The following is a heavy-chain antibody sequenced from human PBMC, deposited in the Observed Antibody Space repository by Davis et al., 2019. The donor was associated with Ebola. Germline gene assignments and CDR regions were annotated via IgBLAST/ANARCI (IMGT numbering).Heavy chain of an antibody. CDR3: ARALYDSSGRYYYYYYGMDV. Sequence: ASVKVSCKASGSTFSGYYMHWVRQAPGQGLEWMGWINPNSGGTNYAQKFQGWVTMTRDTSISTAYMELSRLRSDDTAMYYCARALYDSSGRYYYYYYGMDVWGQGTTVTVSS. D-gene: IGHD3-22*01. J-gene: IGHJ6*02. V-gene: IGHV1-2*04. CDR1: GSTFSGYY. CDR2: INPNSGGT.